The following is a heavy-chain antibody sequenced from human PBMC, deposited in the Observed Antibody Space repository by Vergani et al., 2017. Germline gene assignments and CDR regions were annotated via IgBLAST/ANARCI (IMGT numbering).Heavy chain of an antibody. CDR3: ARRTDYGDYWYFDL. CDR2: IYHSGST. Sequence: QLQLQESGSGLVKPSQTLSLTCAVSGGSISSGGYSWSWIRQPPGKGLEWIGYIYHSGSTYYNPSLKSRVTISVDRSKNQFSLKLSSVTAADTAVYYCARRTDYGDYWYFDLWGRGTLVTVSS. D-gene: IGHD4-17*01. V-gene: IGHV4-30-2*01. J-gene: IGHJ2*01. CDR1: GGSISSGGYS.